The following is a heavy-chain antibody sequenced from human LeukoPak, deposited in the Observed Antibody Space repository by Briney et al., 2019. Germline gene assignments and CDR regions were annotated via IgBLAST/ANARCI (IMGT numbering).Heavy chain of an antibody. Sequence: GGSLRLSCAASGFTFSSYSMNWVRQAPGKGLEWVSYISSSSSTIYYADSVKGRFTISRDNAKNSLYLQMNSLRAEDTAVYYCARALYPASNDAFDIWGQGTMVTVYS. D-gene: IGHD3-16*01. CDR3: ARALYPASNDAFDI. CDR1: GFTFSSYS. CDR2: ISSSSSTI. J-gene: IGHJ3*02. V-gene: IGHV3-48*01.